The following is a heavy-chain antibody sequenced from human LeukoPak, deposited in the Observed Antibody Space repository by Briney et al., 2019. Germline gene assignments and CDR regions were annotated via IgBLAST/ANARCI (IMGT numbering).Heavy chain of an antibody. CDR3: ARRGIYHYGSGSYYHGMDV. CDR1: GGTFGSYA. Sequence: SVKVSCKASGGTFGSYAISWVRQAPGQGLEWMGGIIPIFGTANYAQKFQGRVTITADESTSTAYMELSSLRSEDTAVYYCARRGIYHYGSGSYYHGMDVWGKGTTVTVSS. D-gene: IGHD3-10*01. J-gene: IGHJ6*04. V-gene: IGHV1-69*13. CDR2: IIPIFGTA.